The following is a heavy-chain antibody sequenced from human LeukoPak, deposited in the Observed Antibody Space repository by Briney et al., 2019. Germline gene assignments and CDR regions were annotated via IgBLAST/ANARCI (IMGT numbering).Heavy chain of an antibody. CDR2: ISTSSSYI. CDR1: GFTFSSYE. Sequence: GGSLRLSCAASGFTFSSYEMNWVRQAPGKWLEWVSYISTSSSYIYYADSVKGRFTISRDNAKNTLYLQMNSLRAEDTAVYYCARGGAVGTTTVAFDIWGQGTMVTVSS. J-gene: IGHJ3*02. V-gene: IGHV3-21*05. CDR3: ARGGAVGTTTVAFDI. D-gene: IGHD1-26*01.